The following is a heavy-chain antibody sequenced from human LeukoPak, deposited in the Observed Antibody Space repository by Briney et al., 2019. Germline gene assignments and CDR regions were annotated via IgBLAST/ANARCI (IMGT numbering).Heavy chain of an antibody. CDR3: ARDIVVPTSSYYYYYGMDV. CDR1: GFTFSSYW. CDR2: IKQDGSEK. J-gene: IGHJ6*02. Sequence: GGSLRLSCAASGFTFSSYWMSWVRQAPGKGLEWVANIKQDGSEKYYVDSVKGRFTISRDNAKNSLYLQINSLRAEDTAVYYCARDIVVPTSSYYYYYGMDVWGQGTTVTVSS. D-gene: IGHD2-2*01. V-gene: IGHV3-7*01.